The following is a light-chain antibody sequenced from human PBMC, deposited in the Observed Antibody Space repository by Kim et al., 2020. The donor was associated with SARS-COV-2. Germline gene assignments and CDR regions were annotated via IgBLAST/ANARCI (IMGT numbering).Light chain of an antibody. J-gene: IGLJ3*02. CDR2: GKN. CDR1: SLRSYY. V-gene: IGLV3-19*01. CDR3: NSRDSSGNLLV. Sequence: SSALTQDPAVSVALGQTVRITCQGDSLRSYYASWYQQKPGQAPVLVIYGKNSRPSGIPDRYSGSSSGNTASLTITGTQAEDEADYYCNSRDSSGNLLVFGGGTQLTVL.